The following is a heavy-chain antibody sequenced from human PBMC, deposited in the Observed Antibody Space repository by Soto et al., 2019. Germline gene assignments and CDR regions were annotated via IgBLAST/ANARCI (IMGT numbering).Heavy chain of an antibody. Sequence: SETLSLTCTVSGGPVTNSSYYWGWIRHSPGKGLEWIGSVNHRRRSYCKSPVKSGVTISVDTSKNRFSVSLNSVTASDTAVYFCVSQRTTVPTQAYFDYWGPGALVTVSS. J-gene: IGHJ4*02. V-gene: IGHV4-39*01. CDR1: GGPVTNSSYY. D-gene: IGHD4-17*01. CDR3: VSQRTTVPTQAYFDY. CDR2: VNHRRRS.